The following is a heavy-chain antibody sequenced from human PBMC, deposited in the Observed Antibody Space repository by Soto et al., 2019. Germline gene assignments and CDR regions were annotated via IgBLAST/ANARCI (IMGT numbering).Heavy chain of an antibody. CDR3: AMPGGYYYGSGSYYDMRPI. V-gene: IGHV1-3*01. Sequence: QVHLVQSGAEVKKPGAPVKVSCKPSGYTFISYAIHWVRQAPGQRLEWIGWIDSDNDDTKYSQKFLGRVTVTRDTSASTVYMELSSLRSEDTAVYYCAMPGGYYYGSGSYYDMRPIWGQGTLVTVSS. J-gene: IGHJ4*02. D-gene: IGHD3-10*01. CDR2: IDSDNDDT. CDR1: GYTFISYA.